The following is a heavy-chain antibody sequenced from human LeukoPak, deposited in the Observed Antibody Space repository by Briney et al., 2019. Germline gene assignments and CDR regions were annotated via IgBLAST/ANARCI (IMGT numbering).Heavy chain of an antibody. CDR2: ISSSSSYI. CDR1: GFTFSSYS. J-gene: IGHJ4*02. V-gene: IGHV3-21*01. CDR3: ARGPQFCSGGSCYGYYFDY. D-gene: IGHD2-15*01. Sequence: GGSLRLSCAASGFTFSSYSMNWVRQAPGKGLEWVSSISSSSSYIYYADSVKGRFSISRDSAKNSLYLQMNSLRAEDTAVYYCARGPQFCSGGSCYGYYFDYWGQGTLVTVSS.